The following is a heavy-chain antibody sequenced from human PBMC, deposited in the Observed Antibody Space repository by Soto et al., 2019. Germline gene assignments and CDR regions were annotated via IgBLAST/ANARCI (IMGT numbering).Heavy chain of an antibody. CDR2: INYSGGT. CDR1: GGAVNHGSYY. D-gene: IGHD1-26*01. J-gene: IGHJ5*02. CDR3: ARERGSGSCDCDP. V-gene: IGHV4-61*03. Sequence: SETLSLTCSVSGGAVNHGSYYWSWTRQPPGKGLAWIGHINYSGGTNYNPSLKSRATISVDTSKNHLSLNLSSVLAAHTAVYYGARERGSGSCDCDPTGQRTRGTFAS.